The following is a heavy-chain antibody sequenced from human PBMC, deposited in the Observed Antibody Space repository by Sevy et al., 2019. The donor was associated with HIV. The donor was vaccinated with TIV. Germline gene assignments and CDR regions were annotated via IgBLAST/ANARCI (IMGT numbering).Heavy chain of an antibody. CDR3: AKDFDDYYDSSGSSPTWYFDL. J-gene: IGHJ2*01. V-gene: IGHV3-9*01. CDR1: GFTFDDYA. Sequence: GGSLRLSCAASGFTFDDYAMHWVRQAPGKGLEWVSGISWNSGSIGYADSVKGRFTISRDNAKNSLYLQMNSLRAEDTALYYCAKDFDDYYDSSGSSPTWYFDLWGRGTLVTVSS. CDR2: ISWNSGSI. D-gene: IGHD3-22*01.